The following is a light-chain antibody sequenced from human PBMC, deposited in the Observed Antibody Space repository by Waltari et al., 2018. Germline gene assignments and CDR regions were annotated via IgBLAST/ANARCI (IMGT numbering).Light chain of an antibody. CDR3: CSYVGGITPFLV. CDR2: ESS. Sequence: QSALTQPASVSGSPGQSITISCSGTSSDVGSHKFVPWFQQHPGKVPKLMIYESSKRPSGVSNRFSGSKSDNTASLTITGLQTEDEADYYCCSYVGGITPFLVFGGGTKVTVL. CDR1: SSDVGSHKF. J-gene: IGLJ2*01. V-gene: IGLV2-23*01.